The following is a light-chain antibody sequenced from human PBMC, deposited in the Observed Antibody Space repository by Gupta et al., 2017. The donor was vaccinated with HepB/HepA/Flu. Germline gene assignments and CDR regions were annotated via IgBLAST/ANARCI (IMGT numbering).Light chain of an antibody. CDR2: AAS. V-gene: IGKV1-17*01. J-gene: IGKJ1*01. CDR1: QGIRND. Sequence: DIQMTQSPSSLSASVGDRVTITCRASQGIRNDLAWYQQKPGKAPKRLIYAASSLQSGVPSRFSGSGSGREFSLTISILQPEDFPTYYCRHQNNCPWTFGQGTKVEIK. CDR3: RHQNNCPWT.